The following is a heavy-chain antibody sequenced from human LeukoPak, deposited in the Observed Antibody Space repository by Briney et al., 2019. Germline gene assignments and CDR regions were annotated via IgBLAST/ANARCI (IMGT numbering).Heavy chain of an antibody. J-gene: IGHJ4*02. D-gene: IGHD3-22*01. CDR3: ATPAELVVVNAFDY. CDR1: GFTLSRHH. Sequence: RASLKVSCKASGFTLSRHHISWVRQAPGQGLEWMGGFDPEDGETIYAQKFQGRVTMTEDTSTDTAYMELSSLRSEDTAVYYCATPAELVVVNAFDYWGQGTLVTVSS. CDR2: FDPEDGET. V-gene: IGHV1-24*01.